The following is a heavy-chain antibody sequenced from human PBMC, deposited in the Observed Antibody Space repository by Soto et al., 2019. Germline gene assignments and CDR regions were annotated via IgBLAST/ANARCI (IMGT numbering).Heavy chain of an antibody. CDR3: ARGASYYYGSGSYHWFDP. D-gene: IGHD3-10*01. V-gene: IGHV4-30-2*01. J-gene: IGHJ5*02. CDR1: GGSISSGGYS. CDR2: IYHSGST. Sequence: QLQLQESGSGLVKPSQTLSLTCAVSGGSISSGGYSWSWIRQPPGKGLEWIGYIYHSGSTYYNPSLKSRVTISVDRSKHQFSLKLSSVTAADTAVYYCARGASYYYGSGSYHWFDPWGQGTLVTVSS.